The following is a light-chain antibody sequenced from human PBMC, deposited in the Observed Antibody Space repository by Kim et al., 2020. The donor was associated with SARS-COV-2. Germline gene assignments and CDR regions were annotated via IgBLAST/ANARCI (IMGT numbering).Light chain of an antibody. Sequence: QSALTQPASVSGSPGQSITISCTGTSSDVGGYNYVSWYQQHPGNAPTLMIYDVGKRPSGVSNHFSGSKSGNTASLTISGIQAEDEADYYYSSYSSSSTLVFGAGTKVTVL. J-gene: IGLJ2*01. V-gene: IGLV2-14*01. CDR1: SSDVGGYNY. CDR3: SSYSSSSTLV. CDR2: DVG.